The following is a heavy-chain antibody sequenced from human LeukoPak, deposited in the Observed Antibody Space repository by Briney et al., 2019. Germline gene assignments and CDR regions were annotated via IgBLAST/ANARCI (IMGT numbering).Heavy chain of an antibody. V-gene: IGHV3-7*01. D-gene: IGHD4/OR15-4a*01. CDR1: GFSFSSSW. CDR3: ARDPHSGAIDH. Sequence: GGSLRLSCAAPGFSFSSSWMSWVRLAPGIGLEWVAEMNPDGTTKYYVDSVKGRFTISRDNAKNLLYLQMNSLRVEDTAVYYCARDPHSGAIDHWGQGTLVTVSS. J-gene: IGHJ4*02. CDR2: MNPDGTTK.